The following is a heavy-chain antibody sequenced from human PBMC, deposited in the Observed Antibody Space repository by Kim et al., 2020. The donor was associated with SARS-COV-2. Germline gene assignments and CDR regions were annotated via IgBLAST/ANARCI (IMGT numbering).Heavy chain of an antibody. J-gene: IGHJ1*01. CDR1: GASITSYY. Sequence: SETLSLTCTVSGASITSYYWTWIRQPPGKGLELIGYIYYSGSTNYNPSLNSRVTLSVDTSKNQFSLQLSSVTAADTAAYYCSSYSGSFSFQHWGLGTLIT. CDR2: IYYSGST. D-gene: IGHD1-26*01. V-gene: IGHV4-59*13. CDR3: SSYSGSFSFQH.